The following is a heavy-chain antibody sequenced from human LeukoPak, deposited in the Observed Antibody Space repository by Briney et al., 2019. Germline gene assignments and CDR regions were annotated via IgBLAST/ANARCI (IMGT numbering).Heavy chain of an antibody. Sequence: PSETLSLTCTVSGDPISSSGYYWGWIRQPPGKGLEWIGSIYYSGSTYYNPSLKSRVTISVDTSKNQFSLKLSSVTAADTAVYYCARAYGARPYYYFDYWGRGTLVTVSS. CDR2: IYYSGST. J-gene: IGHJ4*02. D-gene: IGHD4-17*01. V-gene: IGHV4-39*01. CDR1: GDPISSSGYY. CDR3: ARAYGARPYYYFDY.